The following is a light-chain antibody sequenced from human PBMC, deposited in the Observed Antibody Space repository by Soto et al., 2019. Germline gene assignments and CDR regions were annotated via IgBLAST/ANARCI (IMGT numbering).Light chain of an antibody. CDR2: EVT. J-gene: IGLJ1*01. Sequence: QSALTQPPSASGSPGQSVTISCTGSSSDVGIYNYVSWYQHHPGKAPKLIIYEVTKRPSGVPDRFSGSRSRNTATLTVSGVQAEDEADYYCSSYVGSNNFVFGAGTKLTVL. V-gene: IGLV2-8*01. CDR3: SSYVGSNNFV. CDR1: SSDVGIYNY.